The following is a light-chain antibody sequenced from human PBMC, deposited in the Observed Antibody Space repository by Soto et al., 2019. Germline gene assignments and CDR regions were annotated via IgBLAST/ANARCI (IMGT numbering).Light chain of an antibody. Sequence: QSVLTQPASVSGSPGQSITISCTGTSSNVGSYNLVSWYQQHPGKAPKLLIYEGSKRPSGVSHRFSGSKSGNTASLTISGLQAADEADYYCCSFATGSTYVFGTGTKVTVL. V-gene: IGLV2-23*01. CDR1: SSNVGSYNL. CDR3: CSFATGSTYV. J-gene: IGLJ1*01. CDR2: EGS.